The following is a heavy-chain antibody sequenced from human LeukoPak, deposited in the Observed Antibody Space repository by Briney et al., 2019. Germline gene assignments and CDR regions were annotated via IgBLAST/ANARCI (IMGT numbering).Heavy chain of an antibody. D-gene: IGHD3-22*01. Sequence: ASVKVSCKASGYTFTSYDINWVRQATGQGLEWMGWMNPNSGNTGYAQKFQGRVTMTRNTSISTAYMELSSLRSEDTAVYYCARGVLNYYDSSGYYYVPNFDYWGQGTLVTVSS. J-gene: IGHJ4*02. V-gene: IGHV1-8*01. CDR3: ARGVLNYYDSSGYYYVPNFDY. CDR2: MNPNSGNT. CDR1: GYTFTSYD.